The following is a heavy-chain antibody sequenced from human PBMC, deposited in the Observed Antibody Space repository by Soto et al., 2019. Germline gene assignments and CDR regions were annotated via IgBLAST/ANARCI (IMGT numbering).Heavy chain of an antibody. Sequence: PAESLTISCQFSGYTFSNFWVVWVLQLPGQGLEWMGIIYPGDHETRYSPSFHGKVTISAEKSINTAYLQWNSLEASDSAFYFCARSPGSSPYFDHWGQGALVTVSS. CDR2: IYPGDHET. D-gene: IGHD6-13*01. CDR1: GYTFSNFW. CDR3: ARSPGSSPYFDH. J-gene: IGHJ4*02. V-gene: IGHV5-51*01.